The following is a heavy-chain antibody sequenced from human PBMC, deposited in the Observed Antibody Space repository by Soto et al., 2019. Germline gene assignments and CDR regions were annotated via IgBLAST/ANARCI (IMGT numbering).Heavy chain of an antibody. CDR2: ISSGGSTV. CDR3: ARIGTVLTPDDS. Sequence: GGSLRLSCVVSGFTFSTYEMQWVRQAPGKGLEWVSYISSGGSTVFYGESVKGRFTVSRDNDRSSLYLQMNSLRVEGSGVYYCARIGTVLTPDDSWGQGTLVTVSS. D-gene: IGHD2-21*02. CDR1: GFTFSTYE. J-gene: IGHJ4*02. V-gene: IGHV3-48*03.